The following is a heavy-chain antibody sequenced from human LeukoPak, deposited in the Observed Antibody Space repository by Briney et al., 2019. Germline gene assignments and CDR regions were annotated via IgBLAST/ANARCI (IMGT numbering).Heavy chain of an antibody. V-gene: IGHV3-30*19. D-gene: IGHD3-22*01. CDR3: ARDYYDSSGYYYW. J-gene: IGHJ4*02. Sequence: GGSLRLSCVASGFTFSTSDMHWVRQAPGKGLEWVAVISYDGSNKYYADSVKGRFTISRDNSKNTLYLQMNSLRAEDTAVYYCARDYYDSSGYYYWWGQGTLVTVSS. CDR1: GFTFSTSD. CDR2: ISYDGSNK.